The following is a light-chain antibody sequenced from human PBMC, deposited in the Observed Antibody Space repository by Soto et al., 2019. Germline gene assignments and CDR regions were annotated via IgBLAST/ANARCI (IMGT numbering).Light chain of an antibody. J-gene: IGKJ2*01. CDR2: GAS. CDR3: QLYGSYMFT. V-gene: IGKV3-20*01. CDR1: QSINSNF. Sequence: EIVLTQSPGTLSLSPGERVTLSCRTSQSINSNFLSWFQQKPGQPPRLLLYGASKRAAGTPDRFSGAGSGTDFTLIISRLEPEDSAIYHCQLYGSYMFTLGQGTKVDIK.